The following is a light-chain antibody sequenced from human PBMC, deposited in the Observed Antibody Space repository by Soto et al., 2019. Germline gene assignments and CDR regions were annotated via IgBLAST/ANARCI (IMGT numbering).Light chain of an antibody. J-gene: IGLJ2*01. CDR3: SSYTSSSVV. V-gene: IGLV2-14*01. CDR1: SSDVGGYNY. CDR2: DVS. Sequence: QSVLTQPASVSGSPGQSITISCTGTSSDVGGYNYGSWYQQHPGKAPKLMIYDVSNRPSGVSNRFSGSKSGNTASLTLAGLQAEDEADYYCSSYTSSSVVFGGGTKVTVL.